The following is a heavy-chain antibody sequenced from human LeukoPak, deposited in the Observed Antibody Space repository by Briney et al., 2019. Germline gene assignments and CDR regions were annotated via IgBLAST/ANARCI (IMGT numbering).Heavy chain of an antibody. CDR1: GFTFSSYC. V-gene: IGHV3-30*18. J-gene: IGHJ4*02. D-gene: IGHD2-15*01. CDR3: AKDSGRYCSGGSCYSTMDY. CDR2: ISYDGSNK. Sequence: GGSLRLSCAASGFTFSSYCMHWVRQAPGKGLEWVAVISYDGSNKYYADSVKGRFTISRDNSKNTLYLQMNSLRAEDTAVYYCAKDSGRYCSGGSCYSTMDYWGQGTLVTVSS.